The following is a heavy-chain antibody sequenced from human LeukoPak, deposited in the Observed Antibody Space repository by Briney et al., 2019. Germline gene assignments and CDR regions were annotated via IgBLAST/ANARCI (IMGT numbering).Heavy chain of an antibody. CDR1: GYTFTSYG. V-gene: IGHV1-18*01. CDR3: ARASVEYSNSFPSYYYYYMDV. D-gene: IGHD6-6*01. Sequence: GASVKVSCKASGYTFTSYGISWVRQAPGQGLEWMGWISAYNGNTNYAQKLQGRVTMTTDTSTSTAYMELRSLRSDDTAVYYCARASVEYSNSFPSYYYYYMDVWGKGTTVTVSS. CDR2: ISAYNGNT. J-gene: IGHJ6*03.